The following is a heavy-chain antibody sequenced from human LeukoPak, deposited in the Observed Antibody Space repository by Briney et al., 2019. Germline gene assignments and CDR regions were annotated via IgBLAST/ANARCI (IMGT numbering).Heavy chain of an antibody. CDR3: ARDRLFDFWSGYLLFDY. D-gene: IGHD3-3*01. CDR2: IKQDGSEK. J-gene: IGHJ4*02. V-gene: IGHV3-7*01. Sequence: GGSLRLSCAASGFTFSSYWMSWVRQAPGKGLKWVANIKQDGSEKYYVDSVKGRFTISRDNAKNSLYLQMNSLRAEDTAVYYCARDRLFDFWSGYLLFDYWGQGTLVTVSS. CDR1: GFTFSSYW.